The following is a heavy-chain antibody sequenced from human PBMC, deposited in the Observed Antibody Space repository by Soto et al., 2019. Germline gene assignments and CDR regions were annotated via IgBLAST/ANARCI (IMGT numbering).Heavy chain of an antibody. J-gene: IGHJ4*02. CDR1: GGTFSSYT. D-gene: IGHD5-12*01. CDR3: AGNGYFRGYDSDY. CDR2: IIPILGIA. V-gene: IGHV1-69*02. Sequence: SVKVSCKASGGTFSSYTISWVRQAPGQGLEWMGRIIPILGIANYAQKFQGRVTITADKSTSTAYMELSSLRSEDTAVYYCAGNGYFRGYDSDYWGQGTLVTVSS.